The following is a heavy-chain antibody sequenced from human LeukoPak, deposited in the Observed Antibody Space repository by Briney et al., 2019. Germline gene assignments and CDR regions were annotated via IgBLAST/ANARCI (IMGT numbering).Heavy chain of an antibody. CDR3: AGPVATIDTLDH. CDR1: GYTFTSYG. CDR2: ISAYNGNT. V-gene: IGHV1-18*01. J-gene: IGHJ4*02. Sequence: GAPVKPCCKSSGYTFTSYGISWVRQAPGQGLEWMGWISAYNGNTNYAQKPQGRVTMTTDTSTSAAYMELRSLRSDDTAVYYCAGPVATIDTLDHWGQGTVVPVSS. D-gene: IGHD5-12*01.